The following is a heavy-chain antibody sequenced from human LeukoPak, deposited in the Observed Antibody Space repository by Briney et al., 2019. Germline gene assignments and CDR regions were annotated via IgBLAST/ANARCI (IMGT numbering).Heavy chain of an antibody. CDR1: GGSISSYY. Sequence: KPSETLSLTCTVSGGSISSYYWSWIRQPPGKGLEWIGYIYYSGNTNYNPSLKSRVTISVDTSKNQFSLKLSSVTAADTAVYYCARGDVWFDPWGQGTLVTVSS. J-gene: IGHJ5*02. V-gene: IGHV4-59*01. CDR2: IYYSGNT. CDR3: ARGDVWFDP.